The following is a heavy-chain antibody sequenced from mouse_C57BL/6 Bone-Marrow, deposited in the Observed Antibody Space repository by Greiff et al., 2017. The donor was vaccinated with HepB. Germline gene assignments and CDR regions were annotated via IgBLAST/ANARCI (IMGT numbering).Heavy chain of an antibody. CDR3: AGLLWLRRGFAY. CDR1: GYTFTSYW. J-gene: IGHJ3*01. D-gene: IGHD2-2*01. CDR2: IDPSDSYT. Sequence: QVQLKQPGAELVKPGASVKLSCKASGYTFTSYWMQWVKQRPGQGLEWIGEIDPSDSYTNYNQKFKGKATLTVDTSSSTAYMQLSSLTSEDSAVYYCAGLLWLRRGFAYWGQGTLVTVSA. V-gene: IGHV1-50*01.